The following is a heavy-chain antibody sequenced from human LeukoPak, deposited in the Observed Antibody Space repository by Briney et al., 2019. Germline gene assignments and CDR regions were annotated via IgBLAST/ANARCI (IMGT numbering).Heavy chain of an antibody. J-gene: IGHJ4*02. Sequence: GGSLRLSCAASGFTFDDYAMHWVRQAPGKGLEWVSLISGDGDSTYYADSVKGRFTISRDNSKNSLYLQMNSLRTEDTALFYCTKDKYSYGYNFDYWGQGTLVTVSS. CDR1: GFTFDDYA. V-gene: IGHV3-43*02. CDR3: TKDKYSYGYNFDY. D-gene: IGHD5-18*01. CDR2: ISGDGDST.